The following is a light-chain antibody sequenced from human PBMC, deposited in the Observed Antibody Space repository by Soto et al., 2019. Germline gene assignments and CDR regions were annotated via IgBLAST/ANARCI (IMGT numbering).Light chain of an antibody. Sequence: QSVLTQPPSVSGAPGQRVTISCTGSSSNIGAGYDVHWYQQLPGTAPKLLIYGNSNRPSGVPDRCSGSKSGTSASLAITGLQAEDEADDYCQSYDSSLIALFCGGTKLTVL. J-gene: IGLJ3*02. CDR2: GNS. V-gene: IGLV1-40*01. CDR3: QSYDSSLIAL. CDR1: SSNIGAGYD.